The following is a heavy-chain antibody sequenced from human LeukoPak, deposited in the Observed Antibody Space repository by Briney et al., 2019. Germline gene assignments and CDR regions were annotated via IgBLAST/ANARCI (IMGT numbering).Heavy chain of an antibody. CDR2: ISSSGSTI. J-gene: IGHJ6*02. CDR3: ARGWIDGMDV. D-gene: IGHD5-12*01. Sequence: GGSLRLPCAASGFTFSSYEMNWVRQAPGKGLEWLSYISSSGSTIYYADSVKGRFTISRDNAKNSLYLQMNSLRAEDTAVYYCARGWIDGMDVWGQGTTVTVSS. CDR1: GFTFSSYE. V-gene: IGHV3-48*03.